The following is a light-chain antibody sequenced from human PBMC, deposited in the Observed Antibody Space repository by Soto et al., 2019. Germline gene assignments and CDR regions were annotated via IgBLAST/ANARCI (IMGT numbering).Light chain of an antibody. J-gene: IGKJ4*01. Sequence: AIQMTQSPSSLSASVGDRVTITCRASQGIRDELGWYQQKAGKAPNLLISAASSLQSGVPSRFSGSGSGTDFTLTISSLQPEDFATYYCLQDYNYPLTFGGGTKVDIK. V-gene: IGKV1-6*01. CDR1: QGIRDE. CDR2: AAS. CDR3: LQDYNYPLT.